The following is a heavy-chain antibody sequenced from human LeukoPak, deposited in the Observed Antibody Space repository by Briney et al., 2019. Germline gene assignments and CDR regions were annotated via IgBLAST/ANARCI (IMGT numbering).Heavy chain of an antibody. Sequence: SGTLSLTCTVSGGSISSVSNSWGWIRQPTGKGLEWIGSIYQSGSTYYNPPLKSRVTISVDTSKNQISLKLTSVTVADTAVYYCGSVDRGWFGVGEYWGQGTLVTVSS. CDR1: GGSISSVSNS. V-gene: IGHV4-39*01. CDR3: GSVDRGWFGVGEY. CDR2: IYQSGST. J-gene: IGHJ4*02. D-gene: IGHD3-10*01.